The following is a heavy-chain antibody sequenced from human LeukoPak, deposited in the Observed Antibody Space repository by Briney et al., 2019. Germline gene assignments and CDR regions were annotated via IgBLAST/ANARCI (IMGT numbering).Heavy chain of an antibody. CDR2: INCDGSRT. V-gene: IGHV3-74*01. J-gene: IGHJ4*02. CDR3: ASPRYSYGVPTDY. CDR1: GFTFSSYW. D-gene: IGHD5-24*01. Sequence: GGSLRLSCAASGFTFSSYWMHWVRQAPRKGLVWVSRINCDGSRTSYADSVKGRFTISRDNAKNTLYLQMNSLRAEDTAVYYCASPRYSYGVPTDYWGQGTLVTVSS.